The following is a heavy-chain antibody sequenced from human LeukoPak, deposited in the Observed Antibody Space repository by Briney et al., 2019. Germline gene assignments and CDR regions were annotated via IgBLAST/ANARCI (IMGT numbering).Heavy chain of an antibody. V-gene: IGHV5-51*01. Sequence: GESLKISCKGSGYSFTSYWIGWVRQMPGKGLEWMGIIYPGDSDTRYSPSFQGQVTISADKSISTAYLQWSSLKASDSAMYYCARLGDSHSSGYQYYYYGMDVWGQGTTVTVSS. CDR2: IYPGDSDT. CDR3: ARLGDSHSSGYQYYYYGMDV. CDR1: GYSFTSYW. J-gene: IGHJ6*02. D-gene: IGHD3-22*01.